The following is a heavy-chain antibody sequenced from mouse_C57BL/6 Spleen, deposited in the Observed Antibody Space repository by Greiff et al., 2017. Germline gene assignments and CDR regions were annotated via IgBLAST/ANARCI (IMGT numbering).Heavy chain of an antibody. CDR2: IYPGDGDT. J-gene: IGHJ1*03. D-gene: IGHD1-1*01. Sequence: LVESGPELVKPGASVKISCKASGYAFSSSWMNWVKQRPGKGLEWIGRIYPGDGDTNYNGKFKGKATLTADKSSSTAYMQLSSLTSEDSAVYFCAREGTTVVAHWYFDVWGTGTTVTVSS. CDR1: GYAFSSSW. CDR3: AREGTTVVAHWYFDV. V-gene: IGHV1-82*01.